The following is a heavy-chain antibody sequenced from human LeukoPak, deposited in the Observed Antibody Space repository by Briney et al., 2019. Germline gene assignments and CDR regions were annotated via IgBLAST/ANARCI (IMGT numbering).Heavy chain of an antibody. CDR3: AGDYGDYYFDF. J-gene: IGHJ4*02. V-gene: IGHV4-4*07. CDR2: IYYSGST. Sequence: SETLSLTCTVSGGSISSYYWSWIRQPAGKGLEWIGSIYYSGSTYYNPSLKSRVTLSVDTSKNHFSLKLSSVTAADTAVYYCAGDYGDYYFDFWGQGTLVTVSS. CDR1: GGSISSYY. D-gene: IGHD4-17*01.